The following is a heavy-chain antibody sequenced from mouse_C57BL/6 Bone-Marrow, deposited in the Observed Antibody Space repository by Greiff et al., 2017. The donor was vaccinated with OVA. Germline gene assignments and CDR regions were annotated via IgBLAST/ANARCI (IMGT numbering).Heavy chain of an antibody. CDR3: ARYTSHFYYYAMAY. CDR2: IYPYNDGT. Sequence: VQLQQSGPELVKPGASVKMSCKASGYTFTSYVMHWVKPKPGQGLAWIGYIYPYNDGTKYNEKFKGKATLTSANSSSPAYMELSSLTSEASAVSSCARYTSHFYYYAMAYWGQGTSVTVSS. V-gene: IGHV1-14*01. CDR1: GYTFTSYV. J-gene: IGHJ4*01. D-gene: IGHD6-2*01.